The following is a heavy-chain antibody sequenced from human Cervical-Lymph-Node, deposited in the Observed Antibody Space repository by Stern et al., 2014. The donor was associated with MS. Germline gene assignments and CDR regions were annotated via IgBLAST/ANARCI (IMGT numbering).Heavy chain of an antibody. Sequence: QVPLVQSGAEVKKPGASVKVSCKVSGSTLTAFVMHWARQPPGQGHEWMGGFDLDDGETIYAQQFQGRVTMDADTATDTCSIELSSLTSDDTAVYYCATDYNYWGQGTLVTVSS. D-gene: IGHD3-10*01. CDR3: ATDYNY. J-gene: IGHJ4*02. V-gene: IGHV1-24*01. CDR2: FDLDDGET. CDR1: GSTLTAFV.